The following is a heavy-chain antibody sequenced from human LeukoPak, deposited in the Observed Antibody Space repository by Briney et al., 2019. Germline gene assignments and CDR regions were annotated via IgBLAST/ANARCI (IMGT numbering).Heavy chain of an antibody. V-gene: IGHV3-23*01. CDR2: ITSGVGIT. CDR3: AKGDYYDFDY. Sequence: GGPLRLSCAASGFTFSNYGMNWVRQAPGKGLEWVSIITSGVGITYYADSVKGRFTISRDNSKNTLYLQMNSLRAEDTAVYYCAKGDYYDFDYWGKGTLVTVSS. CDR1: GFTFSNYG. J-gene: IGHJ4*02. D-gene: IGHD3-10*01.